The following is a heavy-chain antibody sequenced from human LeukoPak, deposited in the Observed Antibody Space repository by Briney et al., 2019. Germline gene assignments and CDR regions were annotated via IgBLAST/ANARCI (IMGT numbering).Heavy chain of an antibody. CDR3: ARPLNYDYVWGSYRPPGY. J-gene: IGHJ4*02. V-gene: IGHV5-51*01. D-gene: IGHD3-16*02. CDR1: GHSFTSYW. Sequence: GESLKISCKGSGHSFTSYWIGWVGQMPGKGLEWMGIIYPGDSDTRYSPSFQGQVTVSADKSISTAYLQWSSLKASDTAMYYCARPLNYDYVWGSYRPPGYWGQGTLVTVSS. CDR2: IYPGDSDT.